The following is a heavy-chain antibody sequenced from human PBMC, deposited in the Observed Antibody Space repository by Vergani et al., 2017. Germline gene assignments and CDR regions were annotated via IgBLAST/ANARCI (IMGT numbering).Heavy chain of an antibody. CDR2: IIPIFGTA. Sequence: QVQLVQSGAEVKKPGSSVKVSCKASGGTFSSHAISWVRQAPGQGLEWMGGIIPIFGTANYAQKFQGRVTITADESTSTAYMELRSLRSDDTAVYYCARANSTPLLFGELFYAFDIWGQGTLVTVSS. J-gene: IGHJ4*02. D-gene: IGHD3-10*01. CDR3: ARANSTPLLFGELFYAFDI. V-gene: IGHV1-69*01. CDR1: GGTFSSHA.